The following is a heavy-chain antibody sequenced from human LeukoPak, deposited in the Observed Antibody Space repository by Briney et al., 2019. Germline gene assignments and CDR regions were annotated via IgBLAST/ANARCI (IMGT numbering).Heavy chain of an antibody. CDR2: INPNSGGT. Sequence: VSVKVSCKASGYTFTGYYMHWVRQAPGQGLEWMGWINPNSGGTNYAQKFQGRVTMTRDTSISTAYMELSRLRSDDTAVYYCARGQASIAARPSDYWGQGTLVTVSS. CDR3: ARGQASIAARPSDY. CDR1: GYTFTGYY. V-gene: IGHV1-2*02. J-gene: IGHJ4*02. D-gene: IGHD6-6*01.